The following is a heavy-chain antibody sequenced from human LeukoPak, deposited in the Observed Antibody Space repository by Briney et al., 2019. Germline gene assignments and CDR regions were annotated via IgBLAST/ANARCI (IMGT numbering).Heavy chain of an antibody. CDR2: IYYSGST. D-gene: IGHD3-10*01. V-gene: IGHV4-59*01. J-gene: IGHJ5*02. Sequence: SETLSLTCTVSGGSISSYYGSWIRQPPGKGLEWIGYIYYSGSTNYNPSLKSRVTISVDTSKNQFSLKLSSVTAADTAVYYCARVETVLWFGELDHPMNWFDPWGQGTLVTVSS. CDR3: ARVETVLWFGELDHPMNWFDP. CDR1: GGSISSYY.